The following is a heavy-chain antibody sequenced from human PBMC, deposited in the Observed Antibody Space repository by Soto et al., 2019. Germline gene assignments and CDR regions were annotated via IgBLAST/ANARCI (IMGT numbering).Heavy chain of an antibody. J-gene: IGHJ6*02. CDR1: CGSIISSSYY. Sequence: PSETLSLTCTFSCGSIISSSYYWGWIRQPPGKGLEWIGSIYYSGSTYYNPSLKSRVTISVDTSKNQFSLKLSSVTAADTAVYYCASYQLLSPYYYYGMDVWGQGTTVTVSS. CDR3: ASYQLLSPYYYYGMDV. CDR2: IYYSGST. V-gene: IGHV4-39*01. D-gene: IGHD2-2*01.